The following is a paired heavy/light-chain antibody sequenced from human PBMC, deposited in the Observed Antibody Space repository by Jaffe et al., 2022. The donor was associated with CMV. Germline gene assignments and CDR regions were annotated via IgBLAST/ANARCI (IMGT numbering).Light chain of an antibody. Sequence: QSALTQPASVSGSPGQSITISCTGSSNDVGLYNYVSWYQQHPGKAPKLLIYDVTNRPSGVSDRFSGSKSGNTASLTISGLQTEDEADYYCSSFTTSSTRVFGGGTKLTVV. V-gene: IGLV2-14*03. CDR3: SSFTTSSTRV. CDR1: SNDVGLYNY. J-gene: IGLJ3*02. CDR2: DVT.
Heavy chain of an antibody. V-gene: IGHV2-70*01. D-gene: IGHD1-26*01. J-gene: IGHJ3*02. Sequence: QVTLRESGPALVKPTQTLTLTCTFSGFSLRGSAMCVSWIRQPPGKALEWLALIDSDDDKYYSTSLGTRLTISKDTSKNQVVLTMINMDPVDTATYYCARSGRDLFFAFDIWGQGTRVTVSA. CDR2: IDSDDDK. CDR3: ARSGRDLFFAFDI. CDR1: GFSLRGSAMC.